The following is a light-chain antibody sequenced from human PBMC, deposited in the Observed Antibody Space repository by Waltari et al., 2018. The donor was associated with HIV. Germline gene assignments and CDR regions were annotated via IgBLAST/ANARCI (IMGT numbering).Light chain of an antibody. CDR1: QSLYHSYNKNS. CDR3: QQQDVAPYN. Sequence: ILMTQSPDSLDVSLGERATINCSPSQSLYHSYNKNSIDWYQQKPGQPPKLLFYWTSTRNSGVPVRVIGSGSGTDYTRSTSSRKDEDVAVYDCQQQDVAPYNFGQGTKV. V-gene: IGKV4-1*01. J-gene: IGKJ2*01. CDR2: WTS.